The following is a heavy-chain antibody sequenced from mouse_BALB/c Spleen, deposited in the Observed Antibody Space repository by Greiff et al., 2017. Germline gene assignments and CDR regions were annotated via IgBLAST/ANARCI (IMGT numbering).Heavy chain of an antibody. J-gene: IGHJ3*01. CDR2: IWAGGST. CDR1: GFSLTSYG. D-gene: IGHD2-10*02. V-gene: IGHV2-9*02. Sequence: VQLQESGPGLVAPSQSLSITCTVSGFSLTSYGVHWVRQPPGKGLEWLGVIWAGGSTNYNSALMSRLSISKDNSKSQVFLKMNSLQTDDTAMYYCAREYGPLFAYWGQGTLVTVSA. CDR3: AREYGPLFAY.